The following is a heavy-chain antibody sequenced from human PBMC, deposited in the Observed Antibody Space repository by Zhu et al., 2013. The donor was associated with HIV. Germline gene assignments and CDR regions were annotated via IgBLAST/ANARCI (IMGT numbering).Heavy chain of an antibody. CDR2: IKSTSDT. CDR3: ARSVYCGGDCRGAFDI. Sequence: QVQLVQTGAAVMQPGASVKLSCKASGYTFTDYHVHWVRQVPGQGLEYMGIIKSTSDTIYTQKFQGRVTMTRDTSTSTVSMELRSLKFDDTAVYYCARSVYCGGDCRGAFDIWGQGTMVTVSS. J-gene: IGHJ3*02. V-gene: IGHV1-46*01. CDR1: GYTFTDYH. D-gene: IGHD2-21*02.